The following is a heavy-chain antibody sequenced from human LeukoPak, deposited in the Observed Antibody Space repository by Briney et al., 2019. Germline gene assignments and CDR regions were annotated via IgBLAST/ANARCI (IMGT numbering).Heavy chain of an antibody. V-gene: IGHV3-30*04. CDR1: GFTFSSYA. J-gene: IGHJ4*02. CDR3: ARDPWEPTNYFDY. D-gene: IGHD1-26*01. Sequence: GGSLRLSCAASGFTFSSYAMNWVRQAPGKGLEWVAIISYDGSNKYYADSVKGRFTISRDKSKNTLYLQMSSLRAEDTAVYYCARDPWEPTNYFDYWGQGTLVTVSS. CDR2: ISYDGSNK.